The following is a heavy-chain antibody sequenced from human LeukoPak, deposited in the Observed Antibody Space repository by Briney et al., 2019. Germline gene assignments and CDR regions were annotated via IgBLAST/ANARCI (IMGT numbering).Heavy chain of an antibody. Sequence: ASVKVSCKASGYTFTSYYMHWVRQAPGQGLEWMGIINPSGGSTSYARKFQGRVTMTRDTSTSTVYMELSSLRSEDTAVYYCASSLDPMVRGVISPPLDYWGQGTLVTVSS. CDR1: GYTFTSYY. V-gene: IGHV1-46*01. CDR2: INPSGGST. J-gene: IGHJ4*02. CDR3: ASSLDPMVRGVISPPLDY. D-gene: IGHD3-10*01.